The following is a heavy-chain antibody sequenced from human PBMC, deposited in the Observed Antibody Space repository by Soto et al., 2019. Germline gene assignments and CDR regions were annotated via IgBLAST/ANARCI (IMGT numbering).Heavy chain of an antibody. Sequence: SETLSLTCNVSGSSISSAYYWGWVRQPPGRGLEWIGSVFRRGTTYYNPSLMSRVTISLDTSKNQFSLKLSSVTAADTAVYYCASDFWTGYPLFDYWGQGALVTVSS. V-gene: IGHV4-38-2*02. CDR3: ASDFWTGYPLFDY. J-gene: IGHJ4*02. CDR1: GSSISSAYY. D-gene: IGHD3-3*01. CDR2: VFRRGTT.